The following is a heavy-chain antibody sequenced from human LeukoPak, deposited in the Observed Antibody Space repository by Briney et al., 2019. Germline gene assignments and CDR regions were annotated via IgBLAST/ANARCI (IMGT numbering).Heavy chain of an antibody. CDR3: AISSIAAHYFDY. CDR2: IYTSGST. CDR1: GGSISSYY. D-gene: IGHD6-6*01. J-gene: IGHJ4*02. Sequence: SETLSPTCTVSGGSISSYYWSWIRQPPGKGLEWIGYIYTSGSTNYNPSLKSRVTISVDTSKNQFSLKLSSVTAADTAVYYCAISSIAAHYFDYWGQGTLVTVSS. V-gene: IGHV4-4*09.